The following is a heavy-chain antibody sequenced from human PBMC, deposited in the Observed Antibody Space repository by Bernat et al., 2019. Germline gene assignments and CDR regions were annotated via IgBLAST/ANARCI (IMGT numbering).Heavy chain of an antibody. D-gene: IGHD2-15*01. V-gene: IGHV1-3*01. Sequence: QVQLVQSGAEVKKPGASVKVSCKASGYTFTSYAMHWVRQAPGQRLEWMGWINAGNGNTKYSQKFQGRVTITRDTSASTAYMELSSLRSEDTAVYYCARGGRGWGYCDYWGQGTLVTVSS. CDR3: ARGGRGWGYCDY. J-gene: IGHJ4*02. CDR2: INAGNGNT. CDR1: GYTFTSYA.